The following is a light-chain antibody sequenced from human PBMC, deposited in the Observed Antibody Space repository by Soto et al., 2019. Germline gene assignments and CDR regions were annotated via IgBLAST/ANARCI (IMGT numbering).Light chain of an antibody. V-gene: IGKV3-11*01. CDR3: QQRSNWPPYT. CDR1: QSVSSY. Sequence: EIVLTQSTATLSLSPGERATLSCRASQSVSSYLAWYQQKPGQAPRLRIYDASNRATGIPARFSGSGSGTDFTLTISSLEPEDFAVYYCQQRSNWPPYTFGQGTKLEIK. CDR2: DAS. J-gene: IGKJ2*01.